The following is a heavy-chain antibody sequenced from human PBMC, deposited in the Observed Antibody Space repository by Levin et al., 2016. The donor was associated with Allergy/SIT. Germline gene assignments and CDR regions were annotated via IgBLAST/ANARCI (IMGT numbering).Heavy chain of an antibody. V-gene: IGHV4-34*01. J-gene: IGHJ6*02. D-gene: IGHD5-12*01. CDR3: ARGYSGYYYYYYYGMDV. CDR1: GGSFSGYY. CDR2: INHSGST. Sequence: GSLRLSCAVYGGSFSGYYWSWIRQPPGKGLEWIGEINHSGSTNYNPSLKSRVTISVDTSKNQFSLKLSSVTAADTAVYYCARGYSGYYYYYYYGMDVWGQGTTVTVSS.